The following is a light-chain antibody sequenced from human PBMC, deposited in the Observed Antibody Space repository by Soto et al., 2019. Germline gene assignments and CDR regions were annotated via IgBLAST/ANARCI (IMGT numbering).Light chain of an antibody. CDR3: HQRQSWPRT. CDR1: QSVAGN. CDR2: GAS. J-gene: IGKJ1*01. Sequence: EIVITQSPATLSVSPGERATLSCRASQSVAGNYLAWYRQKPGQAPRLLIYGASIRAAGIPARFSASGTGTDFTLTISDVQPEDFAVYYCHQRQSWPRTFGQGTKVDIK. V-gene: IGKV3D-15*03.